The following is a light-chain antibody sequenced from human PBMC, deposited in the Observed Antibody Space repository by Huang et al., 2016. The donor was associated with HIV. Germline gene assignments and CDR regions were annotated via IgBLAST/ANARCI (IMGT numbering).Light chain of an antibody. CDR2: AAS. CDR1: QRVSSN. Sequence: EIVMTQSPATLSVSPGARATLSCRASQRVSSNLAWYQQTPGQAPRLLIYAASTRATGIPARFSGSGSGTEFTLTISSLQSEDFAVYYCQQYNNWPRTFGQGTKVEIK. CDR3: QQYNNWPRT. V-gene: IGKV3-15*01. J-gene: IGKJ1*01.